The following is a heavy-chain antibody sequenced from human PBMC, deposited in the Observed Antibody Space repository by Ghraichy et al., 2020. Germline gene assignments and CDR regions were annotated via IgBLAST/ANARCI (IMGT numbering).Heavy chain of an antibody. J-gene: IGHJ1*01. CDR2: ISSSSSTI. CDR1: GFTFSSYS. Sequence: GGSLRLSCAASGFTFSSYSMNWVRQAPGKGLEWVSYISSSSSTIYYADSVKGRFTISRDNAKNSLYLQMNSLRDEDTAVYYCARDQHYYDSSGYSTLRPEYFQHWGQGTLVTVSS. V-gene: IGHV3-48*02. CDR3: ARDQHYYDSSGYSTLRPEYFQH. D-gene: IGHD3-22*01.